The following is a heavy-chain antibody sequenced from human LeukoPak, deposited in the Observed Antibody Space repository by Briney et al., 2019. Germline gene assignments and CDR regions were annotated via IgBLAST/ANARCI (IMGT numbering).Heavy chain of an antibody. D-gene: IGHD3-3*01. Sequence: GGSLRLSCAASGFIFSNYAMSWVRQAPGKGLQWVSAFSGSGGSTYYADSVKGRFTISRDNSKNTLYLQMNSLRAEDTAVYYCARDRDFWSGYQFGGGFGYMDVWGKGTTVTVSS. CDR3: ARDRDFWSGYQFGGGFGYMDV. J-gene: IGHJ6*03. CDR2: FSGSGGST. V-gene: IGHV3-23*01. CDR1: GFIFSNYA.